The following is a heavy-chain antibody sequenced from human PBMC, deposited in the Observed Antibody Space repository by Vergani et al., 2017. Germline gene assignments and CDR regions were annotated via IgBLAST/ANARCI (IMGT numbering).Heavy chain of an antibody. D-gene: IGHD3-10*01. CDR3: ARVVLRITMVRGAMKFDP. V-gene: IGHV4-34*01. J-gene: IGHJ5*02. CDR1: GGSFSGYY. Sequence: QVQLQQRGAGLLKPSETLSLTCAVYGGSFSGYYWSWIRQPPGKGLEWIGEINHSGSTNYNPSLKSRVTISVDTSKNQFSLKLSSVTAADTAVYYCARVVLRITMVRGAMKFDPWGQGTLVTVSS. CDR2: INHSGST.